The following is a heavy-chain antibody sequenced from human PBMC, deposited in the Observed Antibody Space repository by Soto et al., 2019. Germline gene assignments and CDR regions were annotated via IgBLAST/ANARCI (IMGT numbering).Heavy chain of an antibody. D-gene: IGHD1-26*01. CDR2: ISFDGDNK. Sequence: QVQLEESGGGAVQSGRSLRLSCAASGFTFSSYGMHWVRQAPGKGLEWVAVISFDGDNKYYADSVKGRFTISRDDSKNTLFLQMNSLRAEDTAVYYCARGWELLDYWGRGTLVTVSS. V-gene: IGHV3-30*03. CDR3: ARGWELLDY. CDR1: GFTFSSYG. J-gene: IGHJ4*02.